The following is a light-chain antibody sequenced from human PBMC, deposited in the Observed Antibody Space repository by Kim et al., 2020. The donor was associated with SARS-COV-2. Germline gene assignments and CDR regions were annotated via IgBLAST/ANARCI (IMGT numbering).Light chain of an antibody. CDR2: GAS. J-gene: IGKJ1*01. CDR3: QQFHNWPWT. CDR1: QSSSVN. Sequence: VSPGERATLSCRASQSSSVNLAWYQHRPGQAPRLLISGASTRATGIPGRFSGSGSGTEFTLTISSLQSEDFAVYYCQQFHNWPWTFGQGTKVDIK. V-gene: IGKV3-15*01.